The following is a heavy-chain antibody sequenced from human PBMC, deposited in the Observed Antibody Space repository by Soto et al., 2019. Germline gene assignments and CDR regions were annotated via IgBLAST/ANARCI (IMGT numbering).Heavy chain of an antibody. V-gene: IGHV1-69*13. CDR3: ARPNTYSLDDSDPYYYYYYGMDV. CDR2: IIPIFGTA. J-gene: IGHJ6*02. CDR1: GGTFSSYA. Sequence: GASVKVSCKASGGTFSSYAISWVRQAPGQGLEWMGGIIPIFGTANYAQKFQGRVTITADESTSTAYMELSSLRSEDTAVYYCARPNTYSLDDSDPYYYYYYGMDVWGQGTTVTVSS. D-gene: IGHD5-18*01.